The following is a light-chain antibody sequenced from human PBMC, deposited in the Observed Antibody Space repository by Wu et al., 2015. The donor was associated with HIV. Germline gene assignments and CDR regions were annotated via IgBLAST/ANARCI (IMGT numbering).Light chain of an antibody. Sequence: EIVLTQSPDILSLSPGDRATLSCRASQSVGTYLAWYQQKPGQAPRLLIYDASKRVTGIPARFSGSGSGTDFTLIISSLEPEDFAVYYCHQRSDWPPLTFGGGTEGGDQT. CDR1: QSVGTY. CDR2: DAS. CDR3: HQRSDWPPLT. J-gene: IGKJ4*01. V-gene: IGKV3-11*01.